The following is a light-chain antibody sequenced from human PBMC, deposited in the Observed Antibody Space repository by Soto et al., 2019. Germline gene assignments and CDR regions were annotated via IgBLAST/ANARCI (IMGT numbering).Light chain of an antibody. V-gene: IGKV3-20*01. CDR1: QSVSNNY. CDR2: GAS. Sequence: ELVITQSPATLSVSPGERATLSCRASQSVSNNYLAWYQQKPGQAPRLVIYGASIRATDIPDRFSGSGSGTDFTLTISRLEPEDFAVYYCQQYGSSPETFGQGTKVDIK. CDR3: QQYGSSPET. J-gene: IGKJ1*01.